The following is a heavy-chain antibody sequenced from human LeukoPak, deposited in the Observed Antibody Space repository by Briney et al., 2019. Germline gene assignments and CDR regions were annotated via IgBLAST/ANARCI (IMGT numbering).Heavy chain of an antibody. CDR3: ARDPGTVTYYFDY. CDR2: ISGSGAST. D-gene: IGHD4-11*01. V-gene: IGHV3-23*01. J-gene: IGHJ4*02. Sequence: PGGSLRLSCAASGFTFSSYAMTWVRQAPGKGLEWVSGISGSGASTYYADSVKGRFTISRDNSKNTLYLQMNGLRDEDTAVYYCARDPGTVTYYFDYWGQGTLVTVSS. CDR1: GFTFSSYA.